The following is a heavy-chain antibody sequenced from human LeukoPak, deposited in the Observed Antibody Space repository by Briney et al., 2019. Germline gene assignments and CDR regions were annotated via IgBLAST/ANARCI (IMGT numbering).Heavy chain of an antibody. Sequence: GGSLRLSCAASGFTFSSYAMSWVRQAPGKGLECISGFSGSGGSTYYADSVKGRFTISRDNAKNSLYLQMNSLRAEDTAVYYCARVLIVGATGDAFDIWGQGTMVTVSS. D-gene: IGHD1-26*01. CDR2: FSGSGGST. J-gene: IGHJ3*02. CDR3: ARVLIVGATGDAFDI. V-gene: IGHV3-23*01. CDR1: GFTFSSYA.